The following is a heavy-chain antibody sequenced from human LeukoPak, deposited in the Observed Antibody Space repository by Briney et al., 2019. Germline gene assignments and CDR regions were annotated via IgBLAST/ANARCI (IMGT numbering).Heavy chain of an antibody. CDR2: INTSGST. CDR3: VISSSFYTYDY. D-gene: IGHD3-22*01. J-gene: IGHJ4*02. CDR1: GGSISSYY. V-gene: IGHV4-4*07. Sequence: SETLSLTCTVSGGSISSYYWSWIRQPAGKGLEWIGRINTSGSTNYNPSLKSRVTMSVDTSKNQFSLKLSSVTAADTAVYYCVISSSFYTYDYWGQGTLVTVSS.